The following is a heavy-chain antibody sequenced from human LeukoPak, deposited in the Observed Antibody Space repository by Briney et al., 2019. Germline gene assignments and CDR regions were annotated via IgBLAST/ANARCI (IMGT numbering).Heavy chain of an antibody. Sequence: PGRSLRLSCAASGFTFSTYSMDWVRQAPGKGLEWVAVISYDGSKKYYADSVKGRLTISRDNSKNTLYLQMNSLRAEDTAVYYCAKGHGTFLHGDYFDYWGQGTLVTVSS. V-gene: IGHV3-30-3*01. J-gene: IGHJ4*02. CDR3: AKGHGTFLHGDYFDY. D-gene: IGHD3-3*01. CDR2: ISYDGSKK. CDR1: GFTFSTYS.